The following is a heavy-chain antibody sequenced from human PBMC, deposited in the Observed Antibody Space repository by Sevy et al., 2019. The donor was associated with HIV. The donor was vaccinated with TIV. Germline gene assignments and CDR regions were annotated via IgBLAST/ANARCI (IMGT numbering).Heavy chain of an antibody. D-gene: IGHD4-17*01. CDR3: AVDLVLGATYGVGFDY. J-gene: IGHJ4*02. Sequence: GGSLRLSCAASGFTFDDYTMHWVRQAPGKGLEWVSLISWDGGSTYYADSVKGRFTISRDNSKNSLYLQMNSLRTEDTALYYCAVDLVLGATYGVGFDYWGQGTLVTVSS. CDR2: ISWDGGST. CDR1: GFTFDDYT. V-gene: IGHV3-43*01.